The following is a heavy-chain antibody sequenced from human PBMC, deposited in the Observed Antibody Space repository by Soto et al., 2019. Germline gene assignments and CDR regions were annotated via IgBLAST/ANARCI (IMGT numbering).Heavy chain of an antibody. Sequence: SETLSLTCTLSGDSVSTYYWSWIRQPAGKGLEWIGRIKDGGSTHSHPSLRSRVTMSVDASKNHFSLNLTSLTAADTAVYYCARGPYFQISPNNYFDPWGQGTLVTVSS. V-gene: IGHV4-4*07. CDR1: GDSVSTYY. CDR3: ARGPYFQISPNNYFDP. D-gene: IGHD3-3*02. J-gene: IGHJ5*02. CDR2: IKDGGST.